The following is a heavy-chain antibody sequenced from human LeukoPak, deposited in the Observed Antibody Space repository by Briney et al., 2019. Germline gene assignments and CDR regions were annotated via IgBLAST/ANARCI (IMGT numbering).Heavy chain of an antibody. Sequence: PGGSLRLSCAASGFTFSSYWMSWVRQAPGKGLEWVANIKQDGSEKYYADSVKGRFTMSRDNAKNSLYLQMNSLRAEDTAVYYCARLGEKADFDYWGQGTLVTVPS. D-gene: IGHD3-16*01. CDR1: GFTFSSYW. CDR3: ARLGEKADFDY. J-gene: IGHJ4*02. CDR2: IKQDGSEK. V-gene: IGHV3-7*01.